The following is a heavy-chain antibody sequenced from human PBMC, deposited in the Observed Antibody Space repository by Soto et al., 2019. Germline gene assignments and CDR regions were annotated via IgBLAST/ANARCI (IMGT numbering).Heavy chain of an antibody. CDR1: CGSISSSSYY. J-gene: IGHJ4*02. CDR2: VYHSGTT. Sequence: SETLSLTCTVSCGSISSSSYYWGWLRQPPGKGLEWIGDVYHSGTTNYNPSLKSRVTISVDKSKNQFSVKLTSVTAADTAVHYCARGRANPTLYDYWGQGTLVTVSS. CDR3: ARGRANPTLYDY. V-gene: IGHV4-39*07.